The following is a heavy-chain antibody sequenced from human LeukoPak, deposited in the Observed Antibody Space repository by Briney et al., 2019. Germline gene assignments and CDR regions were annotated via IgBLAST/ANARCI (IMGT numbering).Heavy chain of an antibody. J-gene: IGHJ4*02. CDR1: GYTFTSYA. CDR3: AWGPYCSGGSCYHFDY. CDR2: INAGNGNR. Sequence: GASVTVSCKASGYTFTSYAMHWVRQAPGQRLEWMGWINAGNGNRKYSQKFQGRVTITRDTSASTAYMELSSLRSEDTAVYYCAWGPYCSGGSCYHFDYWGQGTLVTVSS. V-gene: IGHV1-3*01. D-gene: IGHD2-15*01.